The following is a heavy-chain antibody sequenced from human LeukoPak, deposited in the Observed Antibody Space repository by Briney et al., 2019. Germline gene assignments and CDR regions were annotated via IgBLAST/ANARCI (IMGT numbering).Heavy chain of an antibody. CDR2: ISAYNGNT. D-gene: IGHD3-16*01. Sequence: ASVKVSCKASGYTFTSYGISWVRQAPGQGLEWMGWISAYNGNTNFAQKLQGRVTVTTDTSTSTAYMELRSLTSDDTAVYYCARDRLRGGYYYGLDVWGQGTTVTVSS. J-gene: IGHJ6*02. CDR1: GYTFTSYG. V-gene: IGHV1-18*01. CDR3: ARDRLRGGYYYGLDV.